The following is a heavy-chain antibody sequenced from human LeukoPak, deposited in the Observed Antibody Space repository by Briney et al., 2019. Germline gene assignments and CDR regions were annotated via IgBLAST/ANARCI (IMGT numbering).Heavy chain of an antibody. CDR2: IYPGDSDT. CDR3: ARRVVRGVISYFDY. J-gene: IGHJ4*02. Sequence: GESLKISCKGSGYNFSNYWIAWVRQMPGKGLEWMGIIYPGDSDTRYSPSFQGQVTISADKSISTAYLQWSSLKASDTAMYYCARRVVRGVISYFDYWGQGTLVTVSS. CDR1: GYNFSNYW. V-gene: IGHV5-51*01. D-gene: IGHD3-10*01.